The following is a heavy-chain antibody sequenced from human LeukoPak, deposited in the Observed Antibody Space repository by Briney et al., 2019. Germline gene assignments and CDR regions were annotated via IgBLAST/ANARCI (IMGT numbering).Heavy chain of an antibody. CDR1: GGSISSSSYL. J-gene: IGHJ4*02. CDR2: IYYYSGRT. Sequence: PSETLSLTCTASGGSISSSSYLWAWIRQPPGKGLEWIASIYYYSGRTYYNPSLKSRVTISQDTSKNQFSLKLNSVTAADTAVYYCATDSGWYGGQRFDYWGQGTLVTVSS. CDR3: ATDSGWYGGQRFDY. V-gene: IGHV4-39*07. D-gene: IGHD6-19*01.